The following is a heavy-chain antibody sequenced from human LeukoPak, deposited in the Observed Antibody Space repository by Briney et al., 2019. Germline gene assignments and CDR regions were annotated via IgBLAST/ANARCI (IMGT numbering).Heavy chain of an antibody. Sequence: SETLSLTCSVSGGSINSRSYYWGWVRQPPGRGLEWLGSIYYSGTTYYNPSLKSRVTISVDTSKNQFFLKLSSVTAADTAVYYCAMGGYSGYDNFDYWGQGTLVTVSS. V-gene: IGHV4-39*07. CDR2: IYYSGTT. J-gene: IGHJ4*02. D-gene: IGHD5-12*01. CDR1: GGSINSRSYY. CDR3: AMGGYSGYDNFDY.